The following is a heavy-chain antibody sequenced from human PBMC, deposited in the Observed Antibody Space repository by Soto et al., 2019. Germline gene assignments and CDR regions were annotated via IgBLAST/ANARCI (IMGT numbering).Heavy chain of an antibody. CDR1: GFIFSSXA. CDR2: LSGSGGTT. D-gene: IGHD6-19*01. Sequence: LXLXCAASGFIFSSXAMTWVHQAPGKGLEWFSGLSGSGGTTYYADSVKGRFTISRDNSKNILYLQMNRVIDQDSAVYYCAKRFAYSSGLDGFDIWGQGTMATVSS. CDR3: AKRFAYSSGLDGFDI. J-gene: IGHJ3*02. V-gene: IGHV3-23*01.